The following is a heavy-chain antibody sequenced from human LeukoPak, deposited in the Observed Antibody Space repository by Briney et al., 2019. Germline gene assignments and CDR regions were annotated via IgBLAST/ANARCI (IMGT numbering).Heavy chain of an antibody. CDR3: AGRPNYYGSGSYQSGAFDI. CDR1: GGSISSYY. CDR2: IYTSGST. J-gene: IGHJ3*02. Sequence: SETLSLTCAVSGGSISSYYWSWIRQPAGKGLEWIGRIYTSGSTNNNPSFKSRVTMSVDTSKNQFSLKLSSVTAADTAVYYCAGRPNYYGSGSYQSGAFDIWGQGTMVTVSS. D-gene: IGHD3-10*01. V-gene: IGHV4-4*07.